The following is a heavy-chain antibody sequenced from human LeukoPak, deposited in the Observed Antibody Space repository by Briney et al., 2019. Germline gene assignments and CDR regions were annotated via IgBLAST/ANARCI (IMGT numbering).Heavy chain of an antibody. CDR2: ISSSSYI. J-gene: IGHJ3*02. V-gene: IGHV3-21*01. CDR1: GFTFSSYS. Sequence: GGSLRLSCAASGFTFSSYSMNWVRQAPGQGLEWVSSISSSSYIYYADSVKGRFTISRDNAKNSLYLQMNSLRAEDTAVYYCARSTTVADDAFDIWGQGTMVTVSS. CDR3: ARSTTVADDAFDI. D-gene: IGHD5/OR15-5a*01.